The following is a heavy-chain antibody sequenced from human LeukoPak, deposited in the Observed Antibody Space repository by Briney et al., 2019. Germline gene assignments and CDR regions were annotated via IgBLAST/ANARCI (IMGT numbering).Heavy chain of an antibody. J-gene: IGHJ4*02. CDR1: GFAFSNYA. V-gene: IGHV3-23*01. CDR2: ISGFNT. Sequence: PGGSLRLSCTTSGFAFSNYAMNWVRQAPGKGPEWVSGISGFNTYYADPVKGRFTIFRDNSKNVLYLQMDRLRAEGTAVYSCAKDVCTSPRCLLYFDSWGQGTLVTVSS. D-gene: IGHD2-8*01. CDR3: AKDVCTSPRCLLYFDS.